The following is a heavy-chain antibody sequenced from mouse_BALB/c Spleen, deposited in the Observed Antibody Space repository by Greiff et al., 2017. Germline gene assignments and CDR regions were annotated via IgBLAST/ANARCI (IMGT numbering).Heavy chain of an antibody. CDR3: ARQGLRPGYFDY. V-gene: IGHV5-4*02. CDR1: GFTLSDYY. J-gene: IGHJ2*01. CDR2: ISDGGSYT. D-gene: IGHD2-2*01. Sequence: EVKVVESGGGLVKPGGSLKLSCAASGFTLSDYYMYWVRQTPEKRLEWVATISDGGSYTYYPDSVKGRFTISRDNAKNNLYLQMSSLKSEDTAMYYCARQGLRPGYFDYWGQGTTLTVSS.